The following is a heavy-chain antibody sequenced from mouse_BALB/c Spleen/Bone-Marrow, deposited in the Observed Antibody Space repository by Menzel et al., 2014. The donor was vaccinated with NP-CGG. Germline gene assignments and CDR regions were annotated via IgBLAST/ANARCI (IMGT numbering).Heavy chain of an antibody. V-gene: IGHV14-3*02. CDR2: IDPANGNT. J-gene: IGHJ3*01. Sequence: EVQLQESGAELVKPGASVKLSCTASGFNIKDTYMHWVKQRPEQGLEWIGRIDPANGNTKYDPKFQGKATTTADTSSNTAYLQLSSLTSEDAAAYYCARDGNFFFAYWGQGTLVTVSA. CDR1: GFNIKDTY. D-gene: IGHD2-1*01. CDR3: ARDGNFFFAY.